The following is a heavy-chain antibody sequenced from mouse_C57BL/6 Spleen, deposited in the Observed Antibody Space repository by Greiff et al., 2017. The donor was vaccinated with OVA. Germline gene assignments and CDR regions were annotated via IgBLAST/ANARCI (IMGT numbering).Heavy chain of an antibody. Sequence: EVQLQESGPGLVKPSQSLSLTCSVTGYSITSGYYWNWIRQFPGNTLEWMGYIRYDGSNNYNPSLKNRISITRDTSQNQSYLQLNAVTTEDTATYYCARGDDSKHGRSYYAMDDWGQGTSVTVSS. CDR2: IRYDGSN. CDR3: ARGDDSKHGRSYYAMDD. J-gene: IGHJ4*01. V-gene: IGHV3-6*01. D-gene: IGHD2-5*01. CDR1: GYSITSGYY.